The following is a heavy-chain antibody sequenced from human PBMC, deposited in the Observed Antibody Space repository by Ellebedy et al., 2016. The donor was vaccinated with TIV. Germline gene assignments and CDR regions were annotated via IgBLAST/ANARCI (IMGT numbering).Heavy chain of an antibody. CDR1: GYTFIGYY. Sequence: ASVKVSCKASGYTFIGYYIHWVRQAPGQGLEWMGWINPNTGATERAQKFAVRVTLTSDKSISTAYMELSSLISDDTATYYCTRDLEGAMWADAGGGSDFWGQGTLVTVTS. CDR2: INPNTGAT. CDR3: TRDLEGAMWADAGGGSDF. J-gene: IGHJ4*02. D-gene: IGHD1-26*01. V-gene: IGHV1-2*02.